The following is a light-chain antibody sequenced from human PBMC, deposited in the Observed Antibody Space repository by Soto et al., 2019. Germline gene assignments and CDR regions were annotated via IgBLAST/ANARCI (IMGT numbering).Light chain of an antibody. V-gene: IGKV3-20*01. CDR2: GAS. CDR1: QSVNSR. J-gene: IGKJ5*01. Sequence: EIVLTQSPGTLSLSPGERATLSCRASQSVNSRLAWYQHNPGQAPRLLLSGASSRATGIPDRFSGSGSATDFTLTISRLEPEDFALYYCQHYGRSPITFGQGTRLEIK. CDR3: QHYGRSPIT.